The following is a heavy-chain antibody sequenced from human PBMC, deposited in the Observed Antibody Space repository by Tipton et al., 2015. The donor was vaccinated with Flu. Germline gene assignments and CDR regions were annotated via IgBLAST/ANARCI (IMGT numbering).Heavy chain of an antibody. J-gene: IGHJ4*02. Sequence: TLSLTCTVSGGSISSSSYYWGWIRQPPGKGLEWIGSICYSGSTYYNPSLKSRVTISVDTSKNQFSLKLSSVTAADTAVYYCARGRGYYYDFDYWGQGTLVTVSS. D-gene: IGHD3-22*01. V-gene: IGHV4-39*01. CDR2: ICYSGST. CDR3: ARGRGYYYDFDY. CDR1: GGSISSSSYY.